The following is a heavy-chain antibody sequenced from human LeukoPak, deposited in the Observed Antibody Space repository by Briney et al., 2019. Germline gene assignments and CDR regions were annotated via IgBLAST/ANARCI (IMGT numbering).Heavy chain of an antibody. CDR2: ISYDGSNK. J-gene: IGHJ4*02. V-gene: IGHV3-30*04. D-gene: IGHD6-19*01. CDR1: VFTFSSYS. Sequence: GRSMRLSCAASVFTFSSYSMNWVRQAPCKGLEWVAGISYDGSNKYYADSVKGRFTISRDNSKNTLYLQMNSLRAEDTAVYYCAKEIHAVAVAGINYWGQGTLVTVSS. CDR3: AKEIHAVAVAGINY.